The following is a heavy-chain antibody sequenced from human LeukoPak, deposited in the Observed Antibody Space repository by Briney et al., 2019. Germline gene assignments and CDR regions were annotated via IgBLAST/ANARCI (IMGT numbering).Heavy chain of an antibody. V-gene: IGHV1-2*02. D-gene: IGHD2-21*02. J-gene: IGHJ4*02. CDR1: GFTFTAYY. Sequence: ASVKVSCKASGFTFTAYYIHWVRQAPGQGLEWMGYINPHSGGTSSPQKFQGRVTMTTDTSISAAYMELSSLISDDTAMYYCVREGNELLSKNFDYWGQGTLVTVSS. CDR2: INPHSGGT. CDR3: VREGNELLSKNFDY.